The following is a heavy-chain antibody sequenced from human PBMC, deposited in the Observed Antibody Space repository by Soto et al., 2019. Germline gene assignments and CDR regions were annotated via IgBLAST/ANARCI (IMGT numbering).Heavy chain of an antibody. Sequence: QVQLQESGPGLVKPSETLSLTCTVSGGSVSSGSYYWSWIRQPPGKGLEWIGYIYYSGSTNYNPSLKSRVTISVDTSKNQFSLKLSSVTAADTAVYYSARVETAKLTGLLLFDYWGQGTLVTVSS. CDR2: IYYSGST. CDR3: ARVETAKLTGLLLFDY. V-gene: IGHV4-61*01. CDR1: GGSVSSGSYY. J-gene: IGHJ4*02. D-gene: IGHD5-18*01.